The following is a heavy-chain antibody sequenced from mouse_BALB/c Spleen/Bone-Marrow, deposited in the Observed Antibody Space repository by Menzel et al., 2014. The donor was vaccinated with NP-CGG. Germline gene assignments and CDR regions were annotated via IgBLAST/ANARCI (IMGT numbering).Heavy chain of an antibody. CDR3: TRREYGNYGYAMDY. J-gene: IGHJ4*01. D-gene: IGHD2-10*02. CDR2: IYPYYGGT. CDR1: GYTFTDYN. Sequence: EVKLQESGPELVKPGASVKISCKASGYTFTDYNMHWVKQSHGKSLEWIGYIYPYYGGTGYNQKFKSKATLAVDNPSSTAYMGLRSLTSEDSAVYYCTRREYGNYGYAMDYWGQGTSVTVSS. V-gene: IGHV1S29*02.